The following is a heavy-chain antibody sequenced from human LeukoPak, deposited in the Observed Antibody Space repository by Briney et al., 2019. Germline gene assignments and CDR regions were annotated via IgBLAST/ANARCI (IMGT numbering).Heavy chain of an antibody. CDR3: AKDLSGGSSE. D-gene: IGHD1-26*01. V-gene: IGHV3-48*03. J-gene: IGHJ4*02. CDR1: GFTFSSYE. Sequence: GGSLRLSCAASGFTFSSYEMNWVRQAPGKGLEWVSYISSSGSTIYYADSVKGRFTISRDNSKNTLYLQMNSLRAEDTAVYYCAKDLSGGSSEWGQGTLVTVSS. CDR2: ISSSGSTI.